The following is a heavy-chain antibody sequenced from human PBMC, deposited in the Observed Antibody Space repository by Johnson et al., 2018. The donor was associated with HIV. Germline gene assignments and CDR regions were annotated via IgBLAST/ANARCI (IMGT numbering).Heavy chain of an antibody. CDR3: ARGVRNSYGYLLGTFGI. Sequence: VQLVESGGGLIQPGGSLRLSCAASGFPVTSNFMTWVRQPPGKGLDWVSAVYSTFGTYYADSVRGRFTISTDNSKNTLYLQMNSLRREDTAVYYCARGVRNSYGYLLGTFGIWGQGTMVTVAS. V-gene: IGHV3-66*03. J-gene: IGHJ3*02. D-gene: IGHD5-18*01. CDR2: VYSTFGT. CDR1: GFPVTSNF.